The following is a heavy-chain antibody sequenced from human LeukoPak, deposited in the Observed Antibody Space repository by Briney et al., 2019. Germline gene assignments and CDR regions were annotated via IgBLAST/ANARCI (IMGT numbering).Heavy chain of an antibody. CDR2: IYHSGST. CDR3: ARYLPGYSNRWSGP. CDR1: LRSPSNGRYY. V-gene: IGHV4-39*01. J-gene: IGHJ5*02. D-gene: IGHD6-13*01. Sequence: SETLSLTCTLSLRSPSNGRYYWGWIRQPPGKGLEWIGSIYHSGSTYYNPSLKSRVTISVDTSKNQFSLKLRLVTAADTAVYYCARYLPGYSNRWSGPWGQGNLVTVSS.